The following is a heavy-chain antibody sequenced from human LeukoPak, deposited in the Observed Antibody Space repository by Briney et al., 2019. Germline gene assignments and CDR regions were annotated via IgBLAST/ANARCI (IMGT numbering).Heavy chain of an antibody. D-gene: IGHD6-13*01. J-gene: IGHJ6*02. CDR2: IWYDGSNK. CDR3: ARDEVVAAAGPLISSYYGMDV. Sequence: GRSLRLSCAATGFTFSSYGMHWVRQAPGKGLEWVAVIWYDGSNKYYADSVKGRFTISRDNSKNTLYLQMNSLRAEDTAVYYCARDEVVAAAGPLISSYYGMDVWGQGTTVTVSS. V-gene: IGHV3-33*01. CDR1: GFTFSSYG.